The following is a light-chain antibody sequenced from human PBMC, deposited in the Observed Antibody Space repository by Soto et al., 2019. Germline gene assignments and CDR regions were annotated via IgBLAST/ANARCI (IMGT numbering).Light chain of an antibody. CDR3: QQYSTYSRT. CDR2: KAS. CDR1: QTISPW. V-gene: IGKV1-5*03. J-gene: IGKJ1*01. Sequence: DIQTTQSPSTLSASVGDRVTITCRASQTISPWLAWYQQKPGKAPKVLIYKASTLQSGVPSRFSGGGSGTEFTLTSSSLQPDDFATYYCQQYSTYSRTFGPGTKVEMK.